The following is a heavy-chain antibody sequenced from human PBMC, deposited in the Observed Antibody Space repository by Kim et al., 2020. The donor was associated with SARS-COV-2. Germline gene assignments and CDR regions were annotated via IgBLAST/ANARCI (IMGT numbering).Heavy chain of an antibody. J-gene: IGHJ6*02. D-gene: IGHD2-2*02. CDR1: GGSFSDYN. CDR3: ARGRAGVVPAPVLGLGPYYDYYAMDV. CDR2: INHSGST. Sequence: SETLSLTCAVYGGSFSDYNWSWIRQPPGKGLEWIGEINHSGSTNVSPSVKSRITISVDTSKSQFSLRLKSMTATDTAVYYCARGRAGVVPAPVLGLGPYYDYYAMDVWGRGTLVAVSS. V-gene: IGHV4-34*01.